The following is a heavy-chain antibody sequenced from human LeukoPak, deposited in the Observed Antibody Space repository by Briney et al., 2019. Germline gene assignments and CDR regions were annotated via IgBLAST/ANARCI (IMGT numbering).Heavy chain of an antibody. D-gene: IGHD5-18*01. J-gene: IGHJ4*02. Sequence: GGSLRLSXAAPGFAFDDYGMSWVRQAPGKGLQWLSGINWNGGSTGYADSVKGRFTISRDNAKNSLCLQMNSLRAEDTALYYCARVLGGYSYAPFDYWGQGTLVTVSS. V-gene: IGHV3-20*04. CDR1: GFAFDDYG. CDR2: INWNGGST. CDR3: ARVLGGYSYAPFDY.